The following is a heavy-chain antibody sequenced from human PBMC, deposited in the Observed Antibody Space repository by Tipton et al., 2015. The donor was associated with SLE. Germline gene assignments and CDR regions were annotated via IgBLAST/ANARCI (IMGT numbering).Heavy chain of an antibody. J-gene: IGHJ6*03. D-gene: IGHD6-13*01. CDR2: INHSGST. V-gene: IGHV4-34*01. Sequence: TLSLTCTVSGGSISSYYWSWIRQPPGKGLEWIGEINHSGSTNYNPSLKSRVTISVDTSKNQFSLKLSSVTAADTAVYYCARRGDYSSSWYVAYYYYMDVWGKGTTVIVSS. CDR3: ARRGDYSSSWYVAYYYYMDV. CDR1: GGSISSYY.